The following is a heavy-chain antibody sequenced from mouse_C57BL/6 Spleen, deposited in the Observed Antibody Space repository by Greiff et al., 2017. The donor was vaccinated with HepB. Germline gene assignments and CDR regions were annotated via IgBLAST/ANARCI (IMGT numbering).Heavy chain of an antibody. V-gene: IGHV10-1*01. D-gene: IGHD2-14*01. CDR2: IRSKSNNYAT. J-gene: IGHJ3*01. CDR3: VRHDRGFAY. CDR1: GFSFNTYA. Sequence: DVHLVESGGGLVQPKGSLKLSCAASGFSFNTYAMNWVRQAPGKGLEWVARIRSKSNNYATYYADSVKDRFTISRDDSESMLYLQMNNLKTEDTAMYYCVRHDRGFAYWGQGTLVTVSA.